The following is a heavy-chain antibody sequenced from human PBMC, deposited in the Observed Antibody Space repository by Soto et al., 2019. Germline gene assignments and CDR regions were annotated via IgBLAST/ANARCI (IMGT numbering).Heavy chain of an antibody. V-gene: IGHV1-69*12. CDR1: GGTFSSYA. D-gene: IGHD3-22*01. CDR2: IIPIFDTA. CDR3: AGHSSGVPGYYYGMDV. Sequence: QVQLVQSGAEVKKPGSSVKVSCKASGGTFSSYAISWVRQAPGQGLEWMGGIIPIFDTADYAQKFQGRVTITAEESTNTAYMELSSLRSEDTVVYYCAGHSSGVPGYYYGMDVWGQGTTVTVSS. J-gene: IGHJ6*02.